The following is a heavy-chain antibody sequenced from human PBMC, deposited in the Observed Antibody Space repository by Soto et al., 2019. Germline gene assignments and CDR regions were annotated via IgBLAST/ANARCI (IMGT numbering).Heavy chain of an antibody. D-gene: IGHD2-21*02. J-gene: IGHJ5*02. CDR3: AKGFIRDCGGDCTVDT. CDR2: ISATGGST. V-gene: IGHV3-23*01. Sequence: GGSRRHSCAASGFTFSSYTMSWVRQAPGKGLEWVSGISATGGSTYYADSVKGRFTFSRDNSKNTLYLQMNSLRAEDTAVYYCAKGFIRDCGGDCTVDTWGQGTLVTVSA. CDR1: GFTFSSYT.